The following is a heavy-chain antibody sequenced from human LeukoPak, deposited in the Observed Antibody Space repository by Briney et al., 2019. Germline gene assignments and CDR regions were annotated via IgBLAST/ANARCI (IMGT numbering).Heavy chain of an antibody. V-gene: IGHV3-9*03. CDR1: GFTFDDYA. CDR2: ISWNSGSI. J-gene: IGHJ4*02. D-gene: IGHD2-21*02. CDR3: AKVVYCGGDCYYFDY. Sequence: GRSLRLSCAASGFTFDDYAMHWVRQAPGKGLEWVSGISWNSGSIGYADSVKGRFTTSRDNAKNSLYLQMNSLRAEDMALYYCAKVVYCGGDCYYFDYWGQGTLVTVSS.